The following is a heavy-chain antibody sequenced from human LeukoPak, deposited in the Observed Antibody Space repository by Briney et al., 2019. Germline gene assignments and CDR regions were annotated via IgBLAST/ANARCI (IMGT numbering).Heavy chain of an antibody. Sequence: GSLRLSCAASGFTFSSYAMSWVRQPPGKGLEWIGSIYHSGSTYYNPSLKSRVTISVDTSKNQFSLKLSSVTAADTAVYYCARTRHSSSWSPYAFDIWGQGTMVTVSS. CDR1: GFTFSSYA. D-gene: IGHD6-13*01. J-gene: IGHJ3*02. CDR2: IYHSGST. V-gene: IGHV4-38-2*01. CDR3: ARTRHSSSWSPYAFDI.